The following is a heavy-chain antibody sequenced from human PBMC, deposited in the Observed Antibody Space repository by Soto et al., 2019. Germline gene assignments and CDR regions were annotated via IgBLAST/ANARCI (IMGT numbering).Heavy chain of an antibody. V-gene: IGHV4-39*01. CDR3: ARLQMATTHY. D-gene: IGHD1-1*01. Sequence: PSTPLSLTCTFSGDSIRSSSFYWGWIRQPPGKGLEWIGSIYYSGSTYYNPSLKSRVTISVDTSKNQFSLKLNSVTAADTAVYYCARLQMATTHYWGQGTLVTSPQ. CDR2: IYYSGST. CDR1: GDSIRSSSFY. J-gene: IGHJ4*02.